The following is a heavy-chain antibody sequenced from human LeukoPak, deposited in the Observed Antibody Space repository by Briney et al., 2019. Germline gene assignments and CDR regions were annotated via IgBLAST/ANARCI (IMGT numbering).Heavy chain of an antibody. CDR1: GGSISSGGYY. V-gene: IGHV4-30-2*01. Sequence: SETLSLTCTVSGGSISSGGYYWSWIRQPPGKGLEWIGYIYHSGSTYYNPSLKSRVTISVDRSKNQFSLKLSSVTAADTAVYYCARGPPTGGSEFDYWGQGTLVTVSS. J-gene: IGHJ4*02. CDR3: ARGPPTGGSEFDY. CDR2: IYHSGST. D-gene: IGHD7-27*01.